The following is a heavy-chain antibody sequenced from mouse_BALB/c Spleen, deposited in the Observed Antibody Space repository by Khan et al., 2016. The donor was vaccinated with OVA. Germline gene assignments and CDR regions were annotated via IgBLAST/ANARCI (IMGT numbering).Heavy chain of an antibody. V-gene: IGHV2-6-1*01. CDR3: ARQPYYHYYVMDY. J-gene: IGHJ4*01. CDR2: IWSDGST. D-gene: IGHD2-10*01. CDR1: GFSLTNYG. Sequence: QVQLKQSGPGLVAPSQSLSITCTISGFSLTNYGVHWVRQPPGKGLEWLVVIWSDGSTTYDSALKSRLTISKANSKSQVFLKMDSLQTDDTAMYYCARQPYYHYYVMDYWGQGTSVTVSS.